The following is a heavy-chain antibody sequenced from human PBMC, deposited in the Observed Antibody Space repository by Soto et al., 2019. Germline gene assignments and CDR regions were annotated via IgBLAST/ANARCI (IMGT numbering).Heavy chain of an antibody. CDR3: ARELYDNGPSGLDV. Sequence: ASVKVSCKASGYTFTGYYMHWVRQAPGQGLEWMGWINPNSGGTNYAQKFQGWVTVTRDTSTSTVYLDVSRLKSDGSAVYYCARELYDNGPSGLDVWGQGTTVTVSS. D-gene: IGHD3-22*01. J-gene: IGHJ6*02. V-gene: IGHV1-2*04. CDR1: GYTFTGYY. CDR2: INPNSGGT.